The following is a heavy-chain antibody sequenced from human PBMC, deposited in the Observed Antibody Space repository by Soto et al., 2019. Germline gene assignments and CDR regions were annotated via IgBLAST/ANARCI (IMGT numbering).Heavy chain of an antibody. CDR1: GGSISSYY. Sequence: SGTLSLTCTVSGGSISSYYWSWIRQPPGKGLEWIGYIYYSGSTNYNPSLKSRVTISVDTSKNQFSLKPSSVTAADTAVYYCARIRGSYGSAFDIWGQGTIVTV. D-gene: IGHD1-26*01. V-gene: IGHV4-59*01. CDR2: IYYSGST. J-gene: IGHJ3*02. CDR3: ARIRGSYGSAFDI.